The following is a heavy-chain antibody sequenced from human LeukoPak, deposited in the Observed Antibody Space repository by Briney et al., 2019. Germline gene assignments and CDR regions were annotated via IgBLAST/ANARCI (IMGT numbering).Heavy chain of an antibody. J-gene: IGHJ5*02. CDR2: INPNSGGT. CDR3: ARRVVVPAASRGSGPFDP. V-gene: IGHV1-2*02. Sequence: ASVKVSCKASGYTFTGYYMHWVRQAPGQGLEWMGWINPNSGGTNYAQKFQGRVTMTRGTSISTAYMELSRLRSDDTAVYYCARRVVVPAASRGSGPFDPWGQGTLVTVSS. CDR1: GYTFTGYY. D-gene: IGHD2-2*01.